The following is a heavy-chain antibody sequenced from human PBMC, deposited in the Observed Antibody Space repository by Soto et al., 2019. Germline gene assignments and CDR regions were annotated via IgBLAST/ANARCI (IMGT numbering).Heavy chain of an antibody. CDR1: GGTFSSYT. Sequence: GASVKVSCKASGGTFSSYTISWVRQAPGQGLEWMGRIIPILGIANYAQKFQGRVTITADKSTSTAYMELSSLRSEDTAVYYCAVGGREVVPVAPTVYYYYYYMDVWGKGTTVTVSS. V-gene: IGHV1-69*02. D-gene: IGHD2-2*01. CDR2: IIPILGIA. J-gene: IGHJ6*03. CDR3: AVGGREVVPVAPTVYYYYYYMDV.